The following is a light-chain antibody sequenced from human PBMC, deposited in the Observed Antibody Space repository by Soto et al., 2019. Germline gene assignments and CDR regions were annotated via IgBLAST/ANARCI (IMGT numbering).Light chain of an antibody. V-gene: IGLV2-11*01. CDR1: SSDVGVYNY. CDR2: DVS. Sequence: QSALTQPRSVSGSPGQSVTISCTGTSSDVGVYNYVSWYQQYPGKAPKIMIYDVSKRPSGVPDRFSGSKSDNTASLTISGLQAEDEADYYCCSYAGGYTFVFXIGTKGTVL. J-gene: IGLJ1*01. CDR3: CSYAGGYTFV.